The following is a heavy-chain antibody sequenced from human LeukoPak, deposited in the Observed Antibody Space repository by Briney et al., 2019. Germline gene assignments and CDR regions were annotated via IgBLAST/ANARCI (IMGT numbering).Heavy chain of an antibody. Sequence: SVKVSCKASGGTFTSYAFSWLRQAPGQGLEWMGRIIPILGIVNYAQKFQGRVTITADKSTSTVYMELSSLRSEDTAVYYCARDRGYCSSTSCYGDWGQGTLVTVSS. J-gene: IGHJ4*02. V-gene: IGHV1-69*04. D-gene: IGHD2-2*01. CDR2: IIPILGIV. CDR3: ARDRGYCSSTSCYGD. CDR1: GGTFTSYA.